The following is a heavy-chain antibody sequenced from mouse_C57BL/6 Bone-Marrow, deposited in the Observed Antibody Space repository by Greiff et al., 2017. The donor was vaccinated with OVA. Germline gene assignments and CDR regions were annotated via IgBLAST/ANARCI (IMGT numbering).Heavy chain of an antibody. CDR2: LAPENGDT. V-gene: IGHV14-4*01. CDR1: GFTITDDY. J-gene: IGHJ4*01. CDR3: TTSYRNSYYAMDY. Sequence: EVQLQQSGAELVRPGASVKLSCTASGFTITDDYMHWVKQRPEQGLEWIGWLAPENGDTDYASTFQGKATITADPSSNTASLQLSSLTSEDAAVYYCTTSYRNSYYAMDYGGRGTAVTVTA. D-gene: IGHD2-5*01.